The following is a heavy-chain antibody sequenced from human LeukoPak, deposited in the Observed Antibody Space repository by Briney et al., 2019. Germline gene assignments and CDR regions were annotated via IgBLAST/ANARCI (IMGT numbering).Heavy chain of an antibody. Sequence: GGSLKLSCAASRFSFSGSDMHWVRQASGKGLEWVGRITIKAKSYATAYAASVKGRFTVARDDSKNTAYLQMNSLKTEDTALYYCTTYTSGHYWGQGTLVTVSS. CDR3: TTYTSGHY. CDR2: ITIKAKSYAT. V-gene: IGHV3-73*01. J-gene: IGHJ4*02. D-gene: IGHD1-26*01. CDR1: RFSFSGSD.